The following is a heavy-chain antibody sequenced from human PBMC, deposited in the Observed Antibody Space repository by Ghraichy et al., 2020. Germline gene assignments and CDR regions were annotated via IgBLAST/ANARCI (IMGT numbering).Heavy chain of an antibody. Sequence: GGSLRLSCAASGFTFVAYGMHWVRQAPGKGLESVAVISYDGRNKYYADSVKGRFTISRDNSKDLLYLQMNSLRTEDTAVYYCAKAPLYSGTYYGPPGSHFDSWGQGTQVTVSS. J-gene: IGHJ5*01. D-gene: IGHD1-26*01. V-gene: IGHV3-30*18. CDR1: GFTFVAYG. CDR2: ISYDGRNK. CDR3: AKAPLYSGTYYGPPGSHFDS.